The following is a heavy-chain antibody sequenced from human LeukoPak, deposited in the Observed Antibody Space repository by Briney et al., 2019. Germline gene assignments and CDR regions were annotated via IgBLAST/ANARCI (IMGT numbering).Heavy chain of an antibody. CDR2: FSVSGGST. D-gene: IGHD2-8*01. CDR3: ARDQGYSTNLNYYYYSMDV. CDR1: GFTFSRYA. Sequence: GGSLRLSCAVSGFTFSRYAMSWVRQAPGKGLEWVSVFSVSGGSTFCADSVKGRFTISRHNSKNTLYLQMNSLRAEDTAVYYCARDQGYSTNLNYYYYSMDVWGQGTTVTVSS. J-gene: IGHJ6*02. V-gene: IGHV3-23*01.